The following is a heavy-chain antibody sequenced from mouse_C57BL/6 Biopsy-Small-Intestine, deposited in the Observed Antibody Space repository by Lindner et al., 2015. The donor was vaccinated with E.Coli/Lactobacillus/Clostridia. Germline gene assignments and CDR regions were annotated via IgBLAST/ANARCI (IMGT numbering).Heavy chain of an antibody. CDR2: FNPGGTGT. J-gene: IGHJ1*01. CDR3: ARDRNSGYDYYYYGMDI. CDR1: GYTFTNYY. D-gene: IGHD1-1*01. Sequence: SVKVSCKASGYTFTNYYIHWVRQAPGQGLEWMGIFNPGGTGTRYAQKFQGRLTMTRDTSTSTVYMELSSLRSDDTAVYYCARDRNSGYDYYYYGMDIWGQGTTVTVSS. V-gene: IGHV1S61*01.